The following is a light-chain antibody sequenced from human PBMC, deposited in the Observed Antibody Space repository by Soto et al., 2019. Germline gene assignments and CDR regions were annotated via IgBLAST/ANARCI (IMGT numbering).Light chain of an antibody. V-gene: IGKV1-17*01. CDR3: LQHNTYPWT. Sequence: DIQMTQSPSSLSASVGDRVTITCRASQGIRTDLGWYQQKPGKAPKRLIYAASSLQSGVPSRFSGSGSGTEFTLTISSLQPEDFATYYCLQHNTYPWTFGQGTKVDIK. CDR1: QGIRTD. CDR2: AAS. J-gene: IGKJ1*01.